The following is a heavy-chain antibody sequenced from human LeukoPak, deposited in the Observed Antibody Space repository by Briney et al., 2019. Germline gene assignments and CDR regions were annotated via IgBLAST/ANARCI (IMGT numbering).Heavy chain of an antibody. D-gene: IGHD3-22*01. CDR1: GFTFSSYG. CDR3: ARHYDSSPFDY. CDR2: IWYDGSNK. J-gene: IGHJ4*02. Sequence: GGPLRLSCAASGFTFSSYGMPWVRQAPGKGLEWVAVIWYDGSNKYYADSVKGRFSISRDNSKKTVYLQMNSLRVEDTAVYYCARHYDSSPFDYWGQGTLVTVSS. V-gene: IGHV3-33*01.